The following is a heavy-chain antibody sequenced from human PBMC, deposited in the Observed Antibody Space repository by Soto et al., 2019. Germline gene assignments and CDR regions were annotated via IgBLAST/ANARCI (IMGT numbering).Heavy chain of an antibody. CDR1: GFTFSNYG. CDR2: IWYDGSNK. J-gene: IGHJ6*02. Sequence: GGSLRLSCAASGFTFSNYGMHWVRQAPGKGLEWVTLIWYDGSNKYYADSVKGRFTISRDNSKNTLYLQMNSLRAEDTAVYYCAKNTYYYGSGSYSDYYYGMDVWGQGTTVTVSS. V-gene: IGHV3-30*02. CDR3: AKNTYYYGSGSYSDYYYGMDV. D-gene: IGHD3-10*01.